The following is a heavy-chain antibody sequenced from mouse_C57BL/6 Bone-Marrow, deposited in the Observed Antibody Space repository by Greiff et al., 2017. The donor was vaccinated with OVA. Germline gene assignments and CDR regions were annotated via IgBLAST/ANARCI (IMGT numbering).Heavy chain of an antibody. V-gene: IGHV1-63*01. Sequence: QVHVKQSGAELVRPGTSVKMSCKASGYTFTNYWIGWAKQRPGHGLEWIGDIYPGGGYTNYNEKFKGKATLTADKSSSTAYMQFSSLTSEDSAIEYCARYGGYDGAWFAYWGQGTLVTVSA. CDR2: IYPGGGYT. CDR1: GYTFTNYW. D-gene: IGHD2-2*01. CDR3: ARYGGYDGAWFAY. J-gene: IGHJ3*01.